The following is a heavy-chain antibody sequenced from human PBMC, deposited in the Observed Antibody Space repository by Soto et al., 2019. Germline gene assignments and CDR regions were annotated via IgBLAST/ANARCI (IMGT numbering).Heavy chain of an antibody. V-gene: IGHV3-30*03. D-gene: IGHD6-13*01. CDR3: ARDHYSSSWTGGMDV. CDR2: ISYDGSNK. Sequence: QVQLVESGGGVVQPGRSLRLSCAASGFTFSSYGMHWVRQAPGKGLEWVAVISYDGSNKYYADSVKGRFTISRDNSKNTLYLQMNSLRAEDTAVYYCARDHYSSSWTGGMDVWGQGTTVTVSS. CDR1: GFTFSSYG. J-gene: IGHJ6*02.